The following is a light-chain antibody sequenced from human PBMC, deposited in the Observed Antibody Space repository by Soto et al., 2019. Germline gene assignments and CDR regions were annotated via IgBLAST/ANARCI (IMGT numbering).Light chain of an antibody. Sequence: DIQMTQSPSSLSASVGDRVTITCRASQSISKYLNWYQQKPGKAPKLLIYAAPSMQSGVPSRFSVSGSGTDCPLTISSLQPEDFATYYCQQSYTTPYTFGQGTKRDIK. CDR2: AAP. V-gene: IGKV1-39*01. CDR1: QSISKY. CDR3: QQSYTTPYT. J-gene: IGKJ2*01.